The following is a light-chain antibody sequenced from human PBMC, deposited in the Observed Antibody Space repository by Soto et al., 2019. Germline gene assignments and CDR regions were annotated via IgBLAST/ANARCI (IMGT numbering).Light chain of an antibody. CDR2: IND. CDR3: AAWDVSLNAL. V-gene: IGLV1-44*01. J-gene: IGLJ1*01. Sequence: QSVLTQPPSASGTPGQRITISCSGSSSNIGDNPVNWYQQLPGAAPKLLIYINDQRPSGVPDRFSGSKSGTSASPAIRGLQPEDEADYYCAAWDVSLNALFGTGTKVTVL. CDR1: SSNIGDNP.